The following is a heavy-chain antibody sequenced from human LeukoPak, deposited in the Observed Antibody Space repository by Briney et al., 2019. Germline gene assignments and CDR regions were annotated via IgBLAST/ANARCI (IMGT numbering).Heavy chain of an antibody. Sequence: GESLKISCKGFGYSFTSYWIGWVRQMPGKGLECMGIIYPGDSDTRYSPSFQGQVTISADKSISTAYLQWSSLKASDTAMYYCARSRYSSGYYPALDYWGQGTLVTVSS. CDR2: IYPGDSDT. CDR3: ARSRYSSGYYPALDY. V-gene: IGHV5-51*01. D-gene: IGHD3-22*01. J-gene: IGHJ4*02. CDR1: GYSFTSYW.